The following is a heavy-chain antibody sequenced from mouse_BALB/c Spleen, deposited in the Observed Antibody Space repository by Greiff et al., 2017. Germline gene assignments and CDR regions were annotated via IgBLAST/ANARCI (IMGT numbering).Heavy chain of an antibody. V-gene: IGHV3-6*02. CDR3: ARTGRDYYGSSYAMDY. CDR1: GYSITSGYY. Sequence: EVQLQESGPGLVKPSQSLSLTCSVTGYSITSGYYWNWIRQFPGNKLEWMGYISYDGSNNYNPSLKNRISITRDTSKNQFFLKLNSVTTEDTATYYCARTGRDYYGSSYAMDYWGQGTSVTVSS. J-gene: IGHJ4*01. D-gene: IGHD1-1*01. CDR2: ISYDGSN.